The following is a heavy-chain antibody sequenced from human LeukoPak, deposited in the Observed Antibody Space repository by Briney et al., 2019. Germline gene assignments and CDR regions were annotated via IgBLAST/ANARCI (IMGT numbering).Heavy chain of an antibody. CDR3: AKRGVRGVISPSHYFDY. D-gene: IGHD3-10*01. J-gene: IGHJ4*02. CDR1: GFTFSSYA. CDR2: IGASGGST. V-gene: IGHV3-23*01. Sequence: PGGSLRLSCATSGFTFSSYAMSWVRQAPGKGLEWVSGIGASGGSTYYADSVKGRFTISRDNSKNTLYLQMNSLRAEDTAVYYCAKRGVRGVISPSHYFDYWGQGTLVTVSS.